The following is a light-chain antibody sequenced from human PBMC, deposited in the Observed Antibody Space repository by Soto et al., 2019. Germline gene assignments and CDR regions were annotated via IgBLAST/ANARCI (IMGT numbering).Light chain of an antibody. V-gene: IGKV3-20*01. CDR1: QSVSTNY. J-gene: IGKJ1*01. CDR3: QKYGSSPPT. Sequence: EIVLTQSPGTLSLSPGERATLSCRASQSVSTNYLAWYQRKPGQAPRLLIYGASSRATDIPDRFSGSGSGRDFTLTITRLEPEDFAVYYCQKYGSSPPTFGQGSKVEIK. CDR2: GAS.